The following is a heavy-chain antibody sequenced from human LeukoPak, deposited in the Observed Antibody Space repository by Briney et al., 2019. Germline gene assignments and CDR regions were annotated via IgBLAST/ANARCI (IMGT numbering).Heavy chain of an antibody. Sequence: GRSLRLSCAASGFTLSSFGMHGVRQAPGRGLEWVAVISYDGSNKYYADSVKGRFPIPRDNSKNTLYLQMNSLRAEDTAVYYCAKGPGGYYYGMDVWGEGAT. J-gene: IGHJ6*01. CDR1: GFTLSSFG. D-gene: IGHD1-14*01. V-gene: IGHV3-30*18. CDR3: AKGPGGYYYGMDV. CDR2: ISYDGSNK.